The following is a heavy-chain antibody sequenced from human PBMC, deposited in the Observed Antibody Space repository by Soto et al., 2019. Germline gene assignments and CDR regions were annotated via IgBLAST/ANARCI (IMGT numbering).Heavy chain of an antibody. V-gene: IGHV3-33*01. CDR2: IWYDGSNI. CDR3: ARDREQWLVGYYFDY. Sequence: GGSLRLSCAASGFTFSRYGMHWVRQAPVRGLEWVAVIWYDGSNIYYADSVKGRFTISRDNSKDTLDLQMNSLRAEDTAGYYCARDREQWLVGYYFDYWGQGTLVTVSS. J-gene: IGHJ4*02. D-gene: IGHD6-19*01. CDR1: GFTFSRYG.